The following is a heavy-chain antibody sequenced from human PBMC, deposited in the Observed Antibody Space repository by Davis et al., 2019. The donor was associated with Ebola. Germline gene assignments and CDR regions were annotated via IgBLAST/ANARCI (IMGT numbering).Heavy chain of an antibody. D-gene: IGHD2/OR15-2a*01. CDR2: GTGADT. Sequence: GGSLRLSCSASGFIFSTYVMSWVRQAPGKGLEWVSTYGTGADTYYAASVKGRFTISRDNSKNTLYLQMNGLRVEDTAIYYCAKDNRNIWSEVWGQGTMVTVSS. V-gene: IGHV3-23*01. CDR1: GFIFSTYV. CDR3: AKDNRNIWSEV. J-gene: IGHJ3*01.